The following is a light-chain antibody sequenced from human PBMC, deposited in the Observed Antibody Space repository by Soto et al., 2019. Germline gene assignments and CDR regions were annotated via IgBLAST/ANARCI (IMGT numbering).Light chain of an antibody. Sequence: EVVATPSSAPLSVSPGEGATLSCRASQGLGTNLAWYQQKPGQAPRLLIYAASTRATGVPGRFSGSGSGTEFTLTISSLQSEDFAVYYCQQYNHWPLTFGGGTKVDI. V-gene: IGKV3-15*01. CDR1: QGLGTN. CDR2: AAS. J-gene: IGKJ4*01. CDR3: QQYNHWPLT.